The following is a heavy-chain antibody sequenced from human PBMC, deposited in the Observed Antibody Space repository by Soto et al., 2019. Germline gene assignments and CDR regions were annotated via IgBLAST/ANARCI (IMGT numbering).Heavy chain of an antibody. CDR1: GGSISSGGYS. V-gene: IGHV4-31*03. Sequence: KPAETLSLTCTVSGGSISSGGYSWICIRQHPGKGLELIGHIYYSGSTYYNPSLKSRVTISVDTSKNQFSLKLSSVTAADTAVYYCARDRTAVADYGMDVWGQGTTVTVSS. J-gene: IGHJ6*02. CDR3: ARDRTAVADYGMDV. CDR2: IYYSGST. D-gene: IGHD6-19*01.